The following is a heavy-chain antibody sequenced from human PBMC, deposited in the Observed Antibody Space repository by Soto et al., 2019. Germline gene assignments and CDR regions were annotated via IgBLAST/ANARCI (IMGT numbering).Heavy chain of an antibody. CDR1: GGTFSSYT. D-gene: IGHD2-15*01. J-gene: IGHJ6*02. CDR3: ARGARDIVVVVAGYYYYGMDV. V-gene: IGHV1-69*01. CDR2: IIPIFGTA. Sequence: QVQLVQSGAEVKKPGSSVKVSCKASGGTFSSYTISWVRQAPGQGLEWMGGIIPIFGTANYAQKFQGRVTITADESTSTAYMELSSLRSEDTAVYYCARGARDIVVVVAGYYYYGMDVWGQGTTVTVSS.